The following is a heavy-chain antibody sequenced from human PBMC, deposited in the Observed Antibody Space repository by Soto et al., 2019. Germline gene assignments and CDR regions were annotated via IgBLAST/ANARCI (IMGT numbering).Heavy chain of an antibody. Sequence: GSLRLACAASVFTFGNFVMRWVRQTPGKGLEWVSTITETGGDTYYTDSVKGRFTISRDNSKNTLYLQMTSLRAEDTALYYCTKASSDRNHMEVWGPGTTVTVSS. J-gene: IGHJ6*02. CDR1: VFTFGNFV. CDR3: TKASSDRNHMEV. CDR2: ITETGGDT. V-gene: IGHV3-23*01.